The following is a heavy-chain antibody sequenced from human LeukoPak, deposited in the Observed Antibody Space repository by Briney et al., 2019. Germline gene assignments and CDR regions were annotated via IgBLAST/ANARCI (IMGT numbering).Heavy chain of an antibody. CDR3: AKSTGEQLGADDFDY. Sequence: HPGGSLRLSCAASGFTFSDYYMSWIRQAPGKGLEWVSAISGSGGSTYYADSVKGRFTISRDNSKNTLYLQMNSLRAEDTAVYYCAKSTGEQLGADDFDYWGQGTLVTVSS. CDR1: GFTFSDYY. V-gene: IGHV3-23*01. J-gene: IGHJ4*02. CDR2: ISGSGGST. D-gene: IGHD6-6*01.